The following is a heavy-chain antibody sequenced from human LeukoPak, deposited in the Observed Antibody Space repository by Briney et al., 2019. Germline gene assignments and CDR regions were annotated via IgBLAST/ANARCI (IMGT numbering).Heavy chain of an antibody. CDR2: IYFSGST. V-gene: IGHV4-59*01. Sequence: SETLSLTCTVSGGFIGSFYWNWIRQPPGKGLEWIGNIYFSGSTNYNPSLKSRVTISVDTSKNQFSLKLSSVTAADTAVYYCARVARLGRNTAGVDYWGQGTLVTVSS. CDR3: ARVARLGRNTAGVDY. D-gene: IGHD3-16*02. CDR1: GGFIGSFY. J-gene: IGHJ4*02.